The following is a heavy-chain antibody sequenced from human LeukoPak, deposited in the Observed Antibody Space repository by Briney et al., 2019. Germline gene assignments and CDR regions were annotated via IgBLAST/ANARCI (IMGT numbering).Heavy chain of an antibody. CDR2: IYYSGGT. V-gene: IGHV4-39*07. J-gene: IGHJ4*02. CDR3: ARVPDYGRQLADY. Sequence: SETLSLTCTVSGGSISSSSYYWGWIRQPPGKGLEWIGSIYYSGGTYYNPSLKSRVTISVDTSKNQFSLKLSSVTAADTAVYYCARVPDYGRQLADYWGQGTLVTVSS. D-gene: IGHD4-17*01. CDR1: GGSISSSSYY.